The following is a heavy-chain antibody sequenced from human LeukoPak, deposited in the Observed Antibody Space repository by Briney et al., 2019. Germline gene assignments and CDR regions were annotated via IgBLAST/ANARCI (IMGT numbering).Heavy chain of an antibody. CDR1: GGTFSSYA. Sequence: SVKVSCKASGGTFSSYAISWVRQAPGQGLEWMGRIIPILGIANYAQKFQGRVTITADKSTSTAYMELSSLRSEDTAVYYCARGNYYDSTNNWFDPWGQGTLVTVSS. D-gene: IGHD3-22*01. CDR2: IIPILGIA. V-gene: IGHV1-69*04. CDR3: ARGNYYDSTNNWFDP. J-gene: IGHJ5*02.